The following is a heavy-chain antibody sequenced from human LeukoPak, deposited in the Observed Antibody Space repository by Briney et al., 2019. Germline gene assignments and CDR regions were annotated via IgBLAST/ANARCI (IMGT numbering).Heavy chain of an antibody. Sequence: GGSLRLSCTASGFTFGDYAMSWVRQAPGKGLEWVGFIRSKAYGGTTEYAASVKGRFTISRDDSKSIAYLQMNSLKTEDTAVYYCARDRNTASFVFDYWGQGTLVTVSS. CDR1: GFTFGDYA. V-gene: IGHV3-49*04. D-gene: IGHD5-18*01. J-gene: IGHJ4*02. CDR3: ARDRNTASFVFDY. CDR2: IRSKAYGGTT.